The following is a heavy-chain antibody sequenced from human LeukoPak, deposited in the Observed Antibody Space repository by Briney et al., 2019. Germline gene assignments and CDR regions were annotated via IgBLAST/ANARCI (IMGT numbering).Heavy chain of an antibody. D-gene: IGHD3-22*01. V-gene: IGHV1-69*06. CDR1: GGTFSSYA. CDR2: IIPIFGTA. J-gene: IGHJ3*02. Sequence: GASVKVSCKASGGTFSSYAISWVRQAPGQGLEWMGGIIPIFGTANYAQKFQGRVAITADKSTSTAYMELSSLRSEDTAVYYCARDPVSYYDSSGYYYGAFDIWGQGTMVTVSS. CDR3: ARDPVSYYDSSGYYYGAFDI.